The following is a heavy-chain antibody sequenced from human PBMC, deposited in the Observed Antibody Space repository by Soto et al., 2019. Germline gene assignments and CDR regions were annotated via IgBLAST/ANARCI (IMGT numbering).Heavy chain of an antibody. Sequence: GGSLRLSCEACGFTFSNYGMTWVRQAPGKGLEWVSTISGSGDRAFYADPVKGRFTISRDNSKNTLYLQMNSLSAEDTAIYYCAKEMIASTLADFFDYWGQGIPVTVSS. CDR2: ISGSGDRA. D-gene: IGHD2-21*01. CDR3: AKEMIASTLADFFDY. V-gene: IGHV3-23*01. J-gene: IGHJ4*02. CDR1: GFTFSNYG.